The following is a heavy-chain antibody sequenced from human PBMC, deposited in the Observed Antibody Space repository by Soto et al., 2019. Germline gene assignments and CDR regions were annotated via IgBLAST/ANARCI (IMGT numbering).Heavy chain of an antibody. CDR3: ARHHLYCSGGSCYVFDH. CDR2: IYYSGST. Sequence: SETLSLTCTVSGGSISSYYWSWIRQPPGKGLEWIGYIYYSGSTNYNPSLKSRVTISVDTSKNQFSLKLSSVTAADTAVYYCARHHLYCSGGSCYVFDHWGQGTLVTVSS. CDR1: GGSISSYY. V-gene: IGHV4-59*08. J-gene: IGHJ4*02. D-gene: IGHD2-15*01.